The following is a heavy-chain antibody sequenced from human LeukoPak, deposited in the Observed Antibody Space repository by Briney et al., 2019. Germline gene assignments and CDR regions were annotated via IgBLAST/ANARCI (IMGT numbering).Heavy chain of an antibody. Sequence: WASVKVSCKASGYTFTSYGISWVRQAPGQGLEWMGWISAYNGNTNYAQKLQGRVTMTTDTSTSTAYMELRSLRSDDTAVYYCARELSGSYYVAFDYWGQGTLVTVSS. D-gene: IGHD1-26*01. CDR1: GYTFTSYG. J-gene: IGHJ4*02. V-gene: IGHV1-18*01. CDR3: ARELSGSYYVAFDY. CDR2: ISAYNGNT.